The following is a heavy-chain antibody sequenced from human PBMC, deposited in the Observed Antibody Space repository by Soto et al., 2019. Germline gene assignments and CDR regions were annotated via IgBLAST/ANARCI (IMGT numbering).Heavy chain of an antibody. V-gene: IGHV1-2*04. Sequence: QVQLVQSGAEVKKPGASVKVSCKASGYTFTGYYMHWVRQAPGQGLEWMGWINPNSGGTNYAQKFQGWVTSTGDRSISTAYMELSRLRSDDTAVYYCDRARGLLLYPHSVGGAFDIWGQGTMVTVSS. CDR2: INPNSGGT. CDR3: DRARGLLLYPHSVGGAFDI. J-gene: IGHJ3*02. D-gene: IGHD1-26*01. CDR1: GYTFTGYY.